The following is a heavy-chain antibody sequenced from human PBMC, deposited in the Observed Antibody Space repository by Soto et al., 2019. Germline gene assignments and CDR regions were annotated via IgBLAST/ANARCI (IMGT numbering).Heavy chain of an antibody. CDR1: GYTFTSYG. J-gene: IGHJ6*02. D-gene: IGHD1-26*01. CDR2: ISAYNGNT. V-gene: IGHV1-18*04. CDR3: ARGREAYRYYYYYGMDV. Sequence: ASVKVSCKASGYTFTSYGIRWVRQAPGQGLEWMGWISAYNGNTNYAQKLQGRVTMTTDTSTSTAYMELRSLRSDDTAVYYCARGREAYRYYYYYGMDVWGQGTTVTVSS.